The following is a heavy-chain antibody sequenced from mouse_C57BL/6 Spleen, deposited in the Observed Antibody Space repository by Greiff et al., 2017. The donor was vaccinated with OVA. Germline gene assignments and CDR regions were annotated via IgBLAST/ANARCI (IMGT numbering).Heavy chain of an antibody. Sequence: VQLQQPGAELVKPGASVKLSCKASGYTFTSYWMQWVKQRPGQGLEWIGEIDPSDSYPNYNQKFKGKATLTVDTSSSTAYMQLSSLTSEDSAVYYCARDYGSSWWYFDVWGTGTTVTVSS. CDR3: ARDYGSSWWYFDV. J-gene: IGHJ1*03. V-gene: IGHV1-50*01. CDR2: IDPSDSYP. D-gene: IGHD1-1*01. CDR1: GYTFTSYW.